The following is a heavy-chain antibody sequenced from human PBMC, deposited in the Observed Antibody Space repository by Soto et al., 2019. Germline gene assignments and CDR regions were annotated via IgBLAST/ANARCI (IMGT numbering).Heavy chain of an antibody. CDR2: INPNSGGT. CDR1: GYTFTGYY. CDR3: ARGSYYYDSSGYLDY. V-gene: IGHV1-2*04. D-gene: IGHD3-22*01. Sequence: GASVKVSCKASGYTFTGYYMHWVRQAPGQGLEWMGWINPNSGGTNYAQKFQGWVTMTRDTSISTAYMELSRLRSDDTAVYYCARGSYYYDSSGYLDYWGQGTLVTVSS. J-gene: IGHJ4*02.